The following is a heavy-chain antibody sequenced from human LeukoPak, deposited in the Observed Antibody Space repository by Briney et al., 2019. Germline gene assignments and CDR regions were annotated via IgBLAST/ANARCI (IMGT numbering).Heavy chain of an antibody. CDR1: GGSIGTYY. V-gene: IGHV4-59*01. CDR3: ARDNSGGYIDY. D-gene: IGHD1-26*01. Sequence: PSETLSLTCTVSGGSIGTYYWTWIRQPPGKGLERIGYIYYTGSTNYNPSLKSRVTISVDTSKNQFSLKLSSVTAADTAVYYCARDNSGGYIDYWGQGTLVTVSS. J-gene: IGHJ4*02. CDR2: IYYTGST.